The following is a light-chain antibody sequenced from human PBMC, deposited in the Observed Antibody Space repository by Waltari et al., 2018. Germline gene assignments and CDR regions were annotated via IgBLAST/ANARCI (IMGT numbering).Light chain of an antibody. J-gene: IGLJ2*01. CDR2: QDL. CDR1: RLGDKF. V-gene: IGLV3-1*01. CDR3: QAWDATTGML. Sequence: SYELTQPPSVSVSPGQTVSITCSGDRLGDKFACWYQQKAGQSPILVIYQDLKRPSGIPERFAGARAGNTATLTIRGTHGMDEADYYCQAWDATTGMLFGGGTQVTVL.